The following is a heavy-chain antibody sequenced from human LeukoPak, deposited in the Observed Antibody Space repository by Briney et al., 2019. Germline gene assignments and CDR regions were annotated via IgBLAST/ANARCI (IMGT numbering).Heavy chain of an antibody. CDR2: ISWNSGSI. Sequence: GGSLRLSCAASGFTFDDYAMHWVRQAPGKGLEWVSGISWNSGSIGYADSVKGRFTISRDNAKNSLYLQMNSLRAEDTALYYCAKDIGLGVGNYYYMDVWGKGTTVAVSS. D-gene: IGHD2-15*01. V-gene: IGHV3-9*01. CDR1: GFTFDDYA. J-gene: IGHJ6*03. CDR3: AKDIGLGVGNYYYMDV.